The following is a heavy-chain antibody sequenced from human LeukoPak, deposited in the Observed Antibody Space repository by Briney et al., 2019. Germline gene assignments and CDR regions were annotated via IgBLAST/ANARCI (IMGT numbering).Heavy chain of an antibody. CDR1: GYTFTGYY. CDR3: ARDLLPGFEGTDPGENY. Sequence: ASVKVSCKASGYTFTGYYIHWVRQAPGQGLEWMGWINPNSGGTNYAQKFQGRVTMTRDTSISTAYMELSRLRSDDTAVYYCARDLLPGFEGTDPGENYWGQGTLVTVSS. J-gene: IGHJ4*02. D-gene: IGHD1-26*01. V-gene: IGHV1-2*02. CDR2: INPNSGGT.